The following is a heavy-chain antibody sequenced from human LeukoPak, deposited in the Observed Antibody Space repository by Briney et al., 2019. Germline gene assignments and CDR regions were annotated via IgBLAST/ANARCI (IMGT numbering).Heavy chain of an antibody. V-gene: IGHV4-39*01. Sequence: SETLCLTCAVYGGSFSGYYWGWIRQPPGKGLEWIGSIYYSGSTYYNPSLKSRVTISVDTSKNQFSLKLSSVTAADTAVYYCATDSIAAAKGSPDYWGQGTLVTVSS. CDR2: IYYSGST. CDR1: GGSFSGYY. D-gene: IGHD6-13*01. J-gene: IGHJ4*02. CDR3: ATDSIAAAKGSPDY.